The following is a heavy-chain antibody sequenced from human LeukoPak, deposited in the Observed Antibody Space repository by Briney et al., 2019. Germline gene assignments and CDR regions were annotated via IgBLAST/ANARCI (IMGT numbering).Heavy chain of an antibody. J-gene: IGHJ4*02. Sequence: SSYYWGWIRQPPGKGLEWVSTISGDRTNTHYADSVKGRFSISRDNSRNTLYLQMNSLTVEDTALYYCAHDAGPTGNPFFDYWGQGTLVTVSS. D-gene: IGHD4-11*01. CDR3: AHDAGPTGNPFFDY. CDR1: SSYY. V-gene: IGHV3-23*01. CDR2: ISGDRTNT.